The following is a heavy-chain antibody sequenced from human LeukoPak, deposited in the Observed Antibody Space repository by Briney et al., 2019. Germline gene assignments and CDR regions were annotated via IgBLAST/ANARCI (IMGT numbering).Heavy chain of an antibody. J-gene: IGHJ4*02. CDR3: ARVRLNDILTGYYTGAYYFDY. V-gene: IGHV3-11*06. CDR1: GFTFSDYY. Sequence: GGSLRLSCAAAGFTFSDYYMSWIRQAPGKGLEWVSYISSSSSYTNYADSVKGQFTISRDNAKNSLYLQMNSLRAEDTAVYYCARVRLNDILTGYYTGAYYFDYWGQGTLVTVSS. CDR2: ISSSSSYT. D-gene: IGHD3-9*01.